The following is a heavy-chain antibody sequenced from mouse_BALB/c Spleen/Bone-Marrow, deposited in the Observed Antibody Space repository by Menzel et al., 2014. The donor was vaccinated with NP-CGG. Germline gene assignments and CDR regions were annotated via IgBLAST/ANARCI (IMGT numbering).Heavy chain of an antibody. V-gene: IGHV1-67*01. CDR3: ARWLQAMDY. Sequence: VQLQESGPELVRPGVSVKISCKGSGYTFTDYAMHWVKQSRAKSLEWIGVISTYYGNTNYNQKFKGKATMTVDKSSSTAYMELARLTSEDSAIYYCARWLQAMDYWGQGTSVTVSS. J-gene: IGHJ4*01. CDR1: GYTFTDYA. CDR2: ISTYYGNT. D-gene: IGHD2-2*01.